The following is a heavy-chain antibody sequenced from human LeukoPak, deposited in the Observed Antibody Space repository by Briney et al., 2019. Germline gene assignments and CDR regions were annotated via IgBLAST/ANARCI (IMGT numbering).Heavy chain of an antibody. J-gene: IGHJ6*03. CDR3: AREVYNTVTYFYYMDV. CDR2: ISAYNGNT. D-gene: IGHD4-17*01. Sequence: ASVKVSCKASGYTFTTYGINWVRQAPGQGLEWMGWISAYNGNTNYARKLQGRVTMTTDTSTSTAYMELRSLRSDDTAVYYCAREVYNTVTYFYYMDVWGKGTTVTVSS. CDR1: GYTFTTYG. V-gene: IGHV1-18*01.